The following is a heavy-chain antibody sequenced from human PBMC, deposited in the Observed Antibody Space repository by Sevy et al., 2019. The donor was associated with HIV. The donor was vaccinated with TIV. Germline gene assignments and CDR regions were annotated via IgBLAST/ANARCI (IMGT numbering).Heavy chain of an antibody. V-gene: IGHV3-23*01. D-gene: IGHD4-17*01. J-gene: IGHJ4*02. CDR1: GFTFSSYA. CDR2: ISGSGGST. CDR3: AKDFYGDYVGCDY. Sequence: GGSLRLSCAASGFTFSSYAMSWVRQAPGKGLEWVSAISGSGGSTYYANSVKGRFTISRDNSKNTLYLQMNSLRAEDTAVYYCAKDFYGDYVGCDYWGQGTLVTVSS.